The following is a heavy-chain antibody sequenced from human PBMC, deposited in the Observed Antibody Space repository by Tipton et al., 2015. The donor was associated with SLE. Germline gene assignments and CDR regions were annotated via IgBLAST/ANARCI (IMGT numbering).Heavy chain of an antibody. J-gene: IGHJ6*03. D-gene: IGHD1-1*01. Sequence: TLSLTCAVYGGSFSGYYWSWIRQPPGKGLEWIGEINHSGSTNYNPSLKSRVTISVDTSKNQFSLKLSSVTAADTAVYYCARGRDVNWYYYYYYMDVWGKGTTVTVSS. V-gene: IGHV4-34*01. CDR3: ARGRDVNWYYYYYYMDV. CDR1: GGSFSGYY. CDR2: INHSGST.